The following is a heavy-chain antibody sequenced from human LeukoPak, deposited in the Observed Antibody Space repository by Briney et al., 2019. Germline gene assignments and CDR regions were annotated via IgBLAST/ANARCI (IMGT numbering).Heavy chain of an antibody. D-gene: IGHD5-12*01. CDR3: ARSGYDTHYYDYGMDV. J-gene: IGHJ6*02. V-gene: IGHV4-34*01. Sequence: SETLSLTCAVYGGSFSGYYWSWIRQPPGKGLEWIGEINHSGSTNYNPSLKSRVTISVDTSKNQFSLKLSSVTAADTAVYYCARSGYDTHYYDYGMDVLGQGTTVTVSS. CDR2: INHSGST. CDR1: GGSFSGYY.